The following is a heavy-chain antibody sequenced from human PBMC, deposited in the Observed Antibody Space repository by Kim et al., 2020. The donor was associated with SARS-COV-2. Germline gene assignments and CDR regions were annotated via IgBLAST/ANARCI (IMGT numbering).Heavy chain of an antibody. D-gene: IGHD6-13*01. CDR1: GFTFSDYY. Sequence: GGSLRLSCAASGFTFSDYYMSWIRQAPGKGLEWVSYISSSTGYTNYADSVKGRFTISRDNAKNSLYLQMNSLRAEDTSVYYCARVSLGSSSWYYFDYWG. CDR3: ARVSLGSSSWYYFDY. CDR2: ISSSTGYT. V-gene: IGHV3-11*05. J-gene: IGHJ4*01.